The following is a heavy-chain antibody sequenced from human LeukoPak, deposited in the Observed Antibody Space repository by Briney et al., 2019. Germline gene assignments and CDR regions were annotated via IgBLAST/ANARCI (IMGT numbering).Heavy chain of an antibody. V-gene: IGHV3-33*01. CDR2: IWYDGSNK. CDR1: GFTFSSYG. D-gene: IGHD3-10*01. Sequence: PGGSLRLSCAAPGFTFSSYGMHWVRQAPGKGLEWVAVIWYDGSNKYYADSVKGRFTISRDNSKNTLYLQMNSLRAEDTAVYYCARASPVYGSGSPYFDYWGQGTLVTVSS. J-gene: IGHJ4*02. CDR3: ARASPVYGSGSPYFDY.